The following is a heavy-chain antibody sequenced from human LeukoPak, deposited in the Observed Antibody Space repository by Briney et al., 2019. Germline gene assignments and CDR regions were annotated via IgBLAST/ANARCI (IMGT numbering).Heavy chain of an antibody. CDR1: GFTFSDHY. D-gene: IGHD2-15*01. V-gene: IGHV3-72*01. J-gene: IGHJ4*02. Sequence: PGGPLRLSCAVSGFTFSDHYMDWVRQAPGKGLEWVARSRNKANSYTTEYAASVRGRFTISRDDSQSSLHLQMNSLKTDDTAVYYCARVGRTSSFDSWGQGTLVTVSP. CDR2: SRNKANSYTT. CDR3: ARVGRTSSFDS.